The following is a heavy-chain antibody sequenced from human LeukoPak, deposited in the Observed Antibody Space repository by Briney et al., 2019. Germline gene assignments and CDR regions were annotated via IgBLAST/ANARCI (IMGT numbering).Heavy chain of an antibody. CDR3: ARVRDYGEAGDY. Sequence: PGGSLRLSCAASGFTFSSYWMHWVRQAPGKGLVWVSRVNSDGSSTSYADSAKGRFTISRDNAKNTLYLQMNSLRAEDTAVYYCARVRDYGEAGDYWGQGTLVTVSS. J-gene: IGHJ4*02. D-gene: IGHD4-17*01. V-gene: IGHV3-74*01. CDR1: GFTFSSYW. CDR2: VNSDGSST.